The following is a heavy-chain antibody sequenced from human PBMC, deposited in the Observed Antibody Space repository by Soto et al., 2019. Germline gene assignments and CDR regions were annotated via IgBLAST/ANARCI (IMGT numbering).Heavy chain of an antibody. CDR1: GYSFTSYW. J-gene: IGHJ2*01. D-gene: IGHD6-13*01. CDR2: IYPGDSDT. CDR3: ARAGYPGGTYWYFDL. Sequence: GESLKISCKGSGYSFTSYWIGWVRQMPGKGLEWMGIIYPGDSDTRYSPSFQGQVTISADKSISTAYLQWSSLKASDTAMYYCARAGYPGGTYWYFDLWGRGTLVTVPS. V-gene: IGHV5-51*01.